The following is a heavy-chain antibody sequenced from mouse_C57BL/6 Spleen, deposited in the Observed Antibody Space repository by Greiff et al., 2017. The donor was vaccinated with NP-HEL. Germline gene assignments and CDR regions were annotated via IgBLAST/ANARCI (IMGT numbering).Heavy chain of an antibody. CDR2: ISSGSSNI. J-gene: IGHJ4*01. V-gene: IGHV5-17*01. CDR1: GFTFSDYG. CDR3: ARRCGTAGVNDYAIDY. Sequence: EVQGVESGGGLVKPGGSLKLSCAASGFTFSDYGMHWVRQAPEKGLEWVAYISSGSSNIYYADTVKGRFTISRDNAKNILFLQMTSLRSEDTAMYYCARRCGTAGVNDYAIDYWGQGTSVTVSS. D-gene: IGHD1-1*02.